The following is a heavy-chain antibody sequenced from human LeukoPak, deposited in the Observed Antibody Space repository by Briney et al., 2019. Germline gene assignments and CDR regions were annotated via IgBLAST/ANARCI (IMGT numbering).Heavy chain of an antibody. V-gene: IGHV4-39*07. J-gene: IGHJ5*02. CDR2: IYYSGST. CDR1: GGSISSSSYY. D-gene: IGHD3-22*01. Sequence: SETLSLTCTVSGGSISSSSYYWGWIRQLPGKGLEWIGSIYYSGSTYYNPSLKSRVTISVDTSKNQFSLKLSSVTAADTAVYYCARNYDKGLPEPDNWFDPWGQGTLVTVSS. CDR3: ARNYDKGLPEPDNWFDP.